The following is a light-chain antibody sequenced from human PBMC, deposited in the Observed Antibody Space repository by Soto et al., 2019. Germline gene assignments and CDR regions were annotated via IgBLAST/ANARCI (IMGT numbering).Light chain of an antibody. V-gene: IGKV1-39*01. CDR2: AAA. Sequence: IQFTHSPSSLSASVGEIFTVACRASQGIGTYLVWYQQTSGEAPKLLIYAAARLQTGVPSRFSGSGSGTDFTLTISSLQPEDFATYYCQQAYGAPPTFGQGTKVDIK. CDR1: QGIGTY. J-gene: IGKJ1*01. CDR3: QQAYGAPPT.